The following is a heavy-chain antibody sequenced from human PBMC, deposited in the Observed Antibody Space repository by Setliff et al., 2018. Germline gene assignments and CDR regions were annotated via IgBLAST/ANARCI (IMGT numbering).Heavy chain of an antibody. CDR2: MNPNSGNT. J-gene: IGHJ6*03. D-gene: IGHD3-3*01. CDR3: ARGGGQIHYDFWSGYFSDPQPNYYYYYIDV. Sequence: GASVKVSCKASGYTFTSYDINWVRQATGQGLEWMGWMNPNSGNTGYAQKFQGRVTITRNTSISTAYMELSSLRSEDTAVYDCARGGGQIHYDFWSGYFSDPQPNYYYYYIDVWGKGTTVTVSS. CDR1: GYTFTSYD. V-gene: IGHV1-8*03.